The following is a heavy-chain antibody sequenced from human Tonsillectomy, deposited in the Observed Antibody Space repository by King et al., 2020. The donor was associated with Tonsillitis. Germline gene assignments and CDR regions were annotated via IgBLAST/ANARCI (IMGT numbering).Heavy chain of an antibody. CDR1: GFTFSDYY. CDR3: ARVDYGPQQKQYYFDY. Sequence: VQLVESGGGLVKPGGSLRLSCAASGFTFSDYYMSWIRQAPGKGLEWVSYISSSSTYTNYADSVKGRFTISRDNAKNSLYLQMNSLRAEDTAVYYCARVDYGPQQKQYYFDYWGQGTLVTVSS. V-gene: IGHV3-11*06. D-gene: IGHD4/OR15-4a*01. J-gene: IGHJ4*02. CDR2: ISSSSTYT.